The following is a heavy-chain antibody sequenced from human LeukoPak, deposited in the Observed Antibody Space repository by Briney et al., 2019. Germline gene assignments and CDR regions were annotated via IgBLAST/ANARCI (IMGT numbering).Heavy chain of an antibody. D-gene: IGHD3-22*01. V-gene: IGHV4-61*02. J-gene: IGHJ4*02. CDR1: GGSISSGSYY. Sequence: SQTLSLTCTVSGGSISSGSYYWSWIRQPAGKGLEWIGRIYTSGSTNYNPSLKSRVTVSVDTSKNQFSLKLSSVTAADTAVYYCARSDYYDSSGYYLWGQGTLVTVSS. CDR3: ARSDYYDSSGYYL. CDR2: IYTSGST.